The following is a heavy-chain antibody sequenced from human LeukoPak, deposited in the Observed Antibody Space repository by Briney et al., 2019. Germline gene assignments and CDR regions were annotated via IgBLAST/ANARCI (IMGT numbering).Heavy chain of an antibody. D-gene: IGHD4-17*01. CDR2: IYSGGST. V-gene: IGHV3-23*03. Sequence: PGGSLRLSCAASGFTFSSSAMSWVRQVPGKGLEWVSVIYSGGSTYYADSVKGRFTISRDNSKNTLYLQMNSLRAEDTAVYYCAKTKAAPTTVFDYWGQGTLVTVSS. CDR1: GFTFSSSA. J-gene: IGHJ4*02. CDR3: AKTKAAPTTVFDY.